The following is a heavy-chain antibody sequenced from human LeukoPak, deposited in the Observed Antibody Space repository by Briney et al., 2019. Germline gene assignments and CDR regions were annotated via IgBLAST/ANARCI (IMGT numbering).Heavy chain of an antibody. D-gene: IGHD3-16*01. J-gene: IGHJ6*02. CDR1: GFSFSDAW. Sequence: PGGSLRLSCAASGFSFSDAWMNWVRQAPGKGLEWVGHIRSKADGGTPDYIAPVKGRFTISRDNAKNSLYLQMSNLRAEDTAVYFCARGGGLDVWGQGATVTVSS. V-gene: IGHV3-15*07. CDR3: ARGGGLDV. CDR2: IRSKADGGTP.